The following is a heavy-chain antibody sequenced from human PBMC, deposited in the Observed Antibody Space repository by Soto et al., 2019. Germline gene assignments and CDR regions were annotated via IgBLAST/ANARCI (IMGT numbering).Heavy chain of an antibody. V-gene: IGHV3-30-3*01. J-gene: IGHJ4*02. Sequence: ESGGGVVPPGRSLRLSCAASGFTFSSCAMHWVRQAPGKGLEWVALISYDGSNKYYADSVKGRFTISRDNSKNTLYLQMNSLRAEDTAVYYCARDKRDLRFLEWSYYFDYWGQGTLVTVSS. CDR1: GFTFSSCA. CDR2: ISYDGSNK. CDR3: ARDKRDLRFLEWSYYFDY. D-gene: IGHD3-3*01.